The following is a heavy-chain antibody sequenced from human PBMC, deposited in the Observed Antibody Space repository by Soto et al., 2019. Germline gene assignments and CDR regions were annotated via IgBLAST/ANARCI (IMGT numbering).Heavy chain of an antibody. Sequence: PGESLKISCKGSGYSFTSYWIGWVRQMPGKGLEWMGIIYPGDSDTRYSPSFQGQVTISADKSISTAYLQWSSLKASDTSIYYCARRDYYDSSGYSDYFDYWGQGTLVTVSS. V-gene: IGHV5-51*01. CDR3: ARRDYYDSSGYSDYFDY. CDR1: GYSFTSYW. J-gene: IGHJ4*02. D-gene: IGHD3-22*01. CDR2: IYPGDSDT.